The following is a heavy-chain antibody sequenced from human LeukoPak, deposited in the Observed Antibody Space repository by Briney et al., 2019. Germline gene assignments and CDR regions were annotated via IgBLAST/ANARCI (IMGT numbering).Heavy chain of an antibody. CDR1: GFTFSSYG. D-gene: IGHD3-3*01. Sequence: GGSLRLSCAASGFTFSSYGMHWVRQAPGKGLEWVAVISYDGSNKYYADSVKGRFTISRDNSKNTLYLQMNSLRAEDTAVYYCARTYYDFWSGYYHFDYWGQGTLVTVSS. V-gene: IGHV3-30*03. J-gene: IGHJ4*02. CDR2: ISYDGSNK. CDR3: ARTYYDFWSGYYHFDY.